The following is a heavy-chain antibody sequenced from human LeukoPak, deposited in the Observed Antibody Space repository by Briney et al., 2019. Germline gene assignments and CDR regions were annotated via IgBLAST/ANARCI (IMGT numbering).Heavy chain of an antibody. CDR1: GFTFSSYA. V-gene: IGHV3-23*01. D-gene: IGHD2-21*02. CDR2: ISGSGGST. J-gene: IGHJ4*02. CDR3: AKSMTVCGGDCYSFAAD. Sequence: GGSLRLSCAASGFTFSSYAMSWVRQAPGKGLEWVSAISGSGGSTYYADSVKGRFTISRDNSKNTLYLQMNSLRAEGTAVYYCAKSMTVCGGDCYSFAADWGQGTLVTVSS.